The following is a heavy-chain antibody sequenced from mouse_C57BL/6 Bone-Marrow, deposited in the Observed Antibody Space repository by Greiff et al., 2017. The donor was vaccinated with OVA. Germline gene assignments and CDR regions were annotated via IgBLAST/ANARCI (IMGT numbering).Heavy chain of an antibody. V-gene: IGHV1-5*01. J-gene: IGHJ2*01. Sequence: EVQLQQSGTVLARPGASVKMSCKTSGYTFTSYWMHWVKQRPGQGLEWIGAIYPGNSDTSYNQKFKGKAKLTAVTSAGTAYMELSSLTNEDSAVYYCTRLGVYYDYDGVDYWGQGTTLTVSS. CDR3: TRLGVYYDYDGVDY. D-gene: IGHD2-4*01. CDR2: IYPGNSDT. CDR1: GYTFTSYW.